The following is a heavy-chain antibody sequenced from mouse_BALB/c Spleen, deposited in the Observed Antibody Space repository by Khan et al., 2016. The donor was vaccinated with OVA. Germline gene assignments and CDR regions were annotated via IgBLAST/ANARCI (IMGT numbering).Heavy chain of an antibody. Sequence: EVELVESGGGLVKPGGSLKLSCAASGFTFSSYAMSWVRQAPEKRLEWVATINSDGTYTYYPDSVKGRFTISRDNSKNTLYLQMSSLRSEDTAMYYCARHNFGTFAYWGQGTLVTFSA. J-gene: IGHJ3*01. V-gene: IGHV5-9-3*01. CDR1: GFTFSSYA. D-gene: IGHD1-1*01. CDR2: INSDGTYT. CDR3: ARHNFGTFAY.